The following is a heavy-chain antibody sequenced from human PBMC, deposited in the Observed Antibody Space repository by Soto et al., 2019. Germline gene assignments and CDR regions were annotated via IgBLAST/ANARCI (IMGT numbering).Heavy chain of an antibody. Sequence: GSLRLSCAASGFTFSTYWMSWVRQAPGKGLEWVANIKQDGSKEYYVDNMKGRFTISRDNAQNSLSLQMNSLRAEDTAMYYCARNYFDTSGPWLRGQGT. CDR3: ARNYFDTSGPWL. CDR2: IKQDGSKE. CDR1: GFTFSTYW. V-gene: IGHV3-7*05. J-gene: IGHJ4*02. D-gene: IGHD3-22*01.